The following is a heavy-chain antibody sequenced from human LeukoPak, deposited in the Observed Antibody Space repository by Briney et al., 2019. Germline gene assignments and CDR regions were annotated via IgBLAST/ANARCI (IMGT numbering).Heavy chain of an antibody. J-gene: IGHJ6*02. V-gene: IGHV4-34*01. CDR2: INHSGST. Sequence: PGGSLRLSCAASGFTFSSYEMNWVRQPPGKGLEWIGEINHSGSTNYNPSLKSRVTISVDTSKNQFSLKLSSVTAADTAVYYCARGSNRPRGYYYYYYGMDVWGQGTTVTVSS. CDR1: GFTFSSYE. CDR3: ARGSNRPRGYYYYYYGMDV. D-gene: IGHD1-1*01.